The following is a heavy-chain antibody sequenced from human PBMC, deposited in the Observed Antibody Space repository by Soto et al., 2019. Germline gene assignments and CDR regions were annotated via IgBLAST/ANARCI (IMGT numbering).Heavy chain of an antibody. CDR1: GFTFRSYA. J-gene: IGHJ4*02. CDR3: AKDLLHTYSYDSSGFFDY. D-gene: IGHD3-22*01. CDR2: ITGSGVTT. V-gene: IGHV3-23*01. Sequence: HPVWSLRLSCAAAGFTFRSYAMNWVRQAPGKGLEWVSRITGSGVTTYYANSVKGRFTISRDNSNNTLSLQMNSLRAEDTAVYYCAKDLLHTYSYDSSGFFDYWGQGTLVTVSS.